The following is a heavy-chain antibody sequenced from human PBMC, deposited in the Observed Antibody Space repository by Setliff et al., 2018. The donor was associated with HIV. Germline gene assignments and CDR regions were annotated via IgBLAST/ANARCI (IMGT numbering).Heavy chain of an antibody. Sequence: SSETLSLTCTVSGGTISNNSYYWGWVRQPPGKGLELIGNLFYNGNTYYNPSLKSRVTISVDTSKNQFSLKLSSVTAADTAMYFCAGDSGYPSNWFDPWGQGILVTVSS. CDR3: AGDSGYPSNWFDP. CDR2: LFYNGNT. CDR1: GGTISNNSYY. J-gene: IGHJ5*02. D-gene: IGHD3-22*01. V-gene: IGHV4-39*02.